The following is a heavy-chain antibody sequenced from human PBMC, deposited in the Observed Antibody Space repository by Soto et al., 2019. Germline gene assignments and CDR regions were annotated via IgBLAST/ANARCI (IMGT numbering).Heavy chain of an antibody. V-gene: IGHV3-48*03. CDR1: GFTFSSYE. Sequence: PGGSLRLSCAASGFTFSSYEMNWVRQAPGKGLEWVSYISSSGSTIYYADSVKGRFTISRDNAKNSLYLQMNSLRAEDTAVYYCAREVGGPYYYDSSGYYHTFYGMDVWGQGTTVTVSS. CDR3: AREVGGPYYYDSSGYYHTFYGMDV. CDR2: ISSSGSTI. J-gene: IGHJ6*02. D-gene: IGHD3-22*01.